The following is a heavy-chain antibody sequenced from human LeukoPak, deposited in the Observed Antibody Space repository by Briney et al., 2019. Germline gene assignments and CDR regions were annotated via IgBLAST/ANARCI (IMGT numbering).Heavy chain of an antibody. V-gene: IGHV1-69*05. J-gene: IGHJ5*02. D-gene: IGHD3-3*01. CDR2: IIPIFGTA. Sequence: ASVKVSCKASGGTFSSYAISWVRQAPGQGLEWMGGIIPIFGTANYAQKFQGRVTITTDESTSTAYMELSSLRSEDTAVYYCARSTIFGVVFSGFDPWGQGTLVTVSS. CDR3: ARSTIFGVVFSGFDP. CDR1: GGTFSSYA.